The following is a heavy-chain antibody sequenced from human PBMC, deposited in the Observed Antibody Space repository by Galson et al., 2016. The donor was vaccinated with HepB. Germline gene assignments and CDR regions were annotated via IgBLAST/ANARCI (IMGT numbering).Heavy chain of an antibody. V-gene: IGHV3-21*06. J-gene: IGHJ5*02. D-gene: IGHD4-23*01. CDR2: ISSRNNI. CDR3: VTYNGGNPPA. CDR1: GFTFSTYS. Sequence: SLRLSCAASGFTFSTYSMSWIRQAPGKGLEWVSSISSRNNIYQADLLKGRFTISRDNARNKVYLQMNSLGTEDSAIYYCVTYNGGNPPAWGQGTLVIVSS.